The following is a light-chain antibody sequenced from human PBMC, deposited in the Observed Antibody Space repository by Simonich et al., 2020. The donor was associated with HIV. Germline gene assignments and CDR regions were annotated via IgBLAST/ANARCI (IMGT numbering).Light chain of an antibody. CDR3: QQYLGTPRT. V-gene: IGKV4-1*01. CDR1: QTILYSSNNKNY. Sequence: DIVMTQSPDSLAVSLGERATINCTSSQTILYSSNNKNYLAWYQQRPRQPPNLLIYWAATRESGVPDRFSGSGSGTDFTLTINSLQAEDVAFYYCQQYLGTPRTFGQGTKVEIK. CDR2: WAA. J-gene: IGKJ1*01.